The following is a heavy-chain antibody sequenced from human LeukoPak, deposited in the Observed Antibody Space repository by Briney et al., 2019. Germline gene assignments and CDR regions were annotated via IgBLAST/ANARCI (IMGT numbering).Heavy chain of an antibody. CDR3: ARGYDFWSGYSPVHYMDV. CDR2: ISGSGDST. CDR1: GFTFSSYA. J-gene: IGHJ6*03. V-gene: IGHV3-23*01. Sequence: GGSLRLSCAASGFTFSSYAMSWVRQAPGKGLEWVSAISGSGDSTYYADSVKGRFTISRDNAKNSLYLQMNSLRAEDTAVYYCARGYDFWSGYSPVHYMDVWGKGTTVTVSS. D-gene: IGHD3-3*01.